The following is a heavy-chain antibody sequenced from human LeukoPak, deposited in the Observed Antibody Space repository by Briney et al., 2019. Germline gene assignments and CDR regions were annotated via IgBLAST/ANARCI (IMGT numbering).Heavy chain of an antibody. Sequence: KAGGSLRLSCAASGFTFSDHYMSWIRQAAGKGLEWVSWIDRSGSTAYYADSVQGRFTISRDNAKNSLYLQMNSLRAEDTAMYYCARGHFGLDFWGQGTLVTVSS. V-gene: IGHV3-11*01. CDR3: ARGHFGLDF. J-gene: IGHJ4*02. D-gene: IGHD3/OR15-3a*01. CDR2: IDRSGSTA. CDR1: GFTFSDHY.